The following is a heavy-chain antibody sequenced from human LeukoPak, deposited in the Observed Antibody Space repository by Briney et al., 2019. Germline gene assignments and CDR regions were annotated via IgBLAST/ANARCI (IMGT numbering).Heavy chain of an antibody. CDR3: ARGNYDSSGYYLRRVSSFDY. D-gene: IGHD3-22*01. CDR1: GGSISSYY. CDR2: IYYSGST. Sequence: SETLSLTCAVYGGSISSYYWSWIRQPPGKGLEWIGYIYYSGSTNYNPSLKSRVTISVDTSQTQFSLKLISVTAADTAVYYCARGNYDSSGYYLRRVSSFDYWGQGTLVTVSS. J-gene: IGHJ4*02. V-gene: IGHV4-59*01.